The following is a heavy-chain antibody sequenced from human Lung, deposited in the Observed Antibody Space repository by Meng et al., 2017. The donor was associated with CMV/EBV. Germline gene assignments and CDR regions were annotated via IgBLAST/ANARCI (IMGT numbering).Heavy chain of an antibody. J-gene: IGHJ5*02. Sequence: AASGFPFSNSAMHWVRQAPGKGLQWVALIWYDGSNEYYADSVQGRFTISRDNSKNTLYLQMNSLRAEDTAVYYCAKGPTDFWSGYYIVSWXQGTLVX. D-gene: IGHD3-3*01. CDR3: AKGPTDFWSGYYIVS. CDR1: GFPFSNSA. CDR2: IWYDGSNE. V-gene: IGHV3-33*06.